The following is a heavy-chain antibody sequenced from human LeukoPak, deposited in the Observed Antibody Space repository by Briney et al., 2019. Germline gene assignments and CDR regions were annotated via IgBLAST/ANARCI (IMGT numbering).Heavy chain of an antibody. Sequence: SETLSLTCAVSGGSISSSNWWSWVRQPPGKGLEWIGEIYHSGCTNYNPSLKSRVTISVDKSKNQFSLKLSSVTAADTAVYYCGREVRIPLRPIDYWGQGTLVTVSS. CDR1: GGSISSSNW. D-gene: IGHD3-10*01. CDR2: IYHSGCT. J-gene: IGHJ4*02. V-gene: IGHV4-4*02. CDR3: GREVRIPLRPIDY.